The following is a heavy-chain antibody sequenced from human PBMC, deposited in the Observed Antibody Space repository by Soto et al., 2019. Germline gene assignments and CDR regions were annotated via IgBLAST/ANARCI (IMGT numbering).Heavy chain of an antibody. CDR2: ISYIGST. J-gene: IGHJ6*03. D-gene: IGHD3-3*01. CDR1: GGSISSSY. CDR3: ATGHEFWSCYFQSYYKDV. Sequence: TSETLSLTCTVSGGSISSSYWSWIRQPPGKGLEWIGYISYIGSTYYNPSLKSRLTISVDRTKNQFSLNLSSVTAADTAVYYCATGHEFWSCYFQSYYKDVWGKGTTVTVSS. V-gene: IGHV4-59*01.